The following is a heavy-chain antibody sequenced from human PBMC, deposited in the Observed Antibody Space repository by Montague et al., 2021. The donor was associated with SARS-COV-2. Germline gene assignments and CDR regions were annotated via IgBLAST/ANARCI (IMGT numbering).Heavy chain of an antibody. CDR1: GFSLSTSGMC. CDR2: IDWDDDR. J-gene: IGHJ4*02. CDR3: ARSYGTTVVTRAFDY. V-gene: IGHV2-70*01. D-gene: IGHD4-23*01. Sequence: PALVKPTQTLTLTCTFSGFSLSTSGMCVSWIRQPPGKALEWLTLIDWDDDRYYSTSLKTRLTISKDTSKNQVVLTMTNMDPVDIATYYCARSYGTTVVTRAFDYWGQGTLVTVSS.